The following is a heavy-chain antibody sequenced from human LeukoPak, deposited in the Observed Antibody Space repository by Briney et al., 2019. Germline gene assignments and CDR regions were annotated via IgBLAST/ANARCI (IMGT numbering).Heavy chain of an antibody. CDR1: GYTFTSYG. CDR2: ISAYNGNT. Sequence: ASVRVSCKASGYTFTSYGISWGRQAPGQGLGGRGWISAYNGNTNYAQKLQGRVTMTTDTSTSTVYMELSSLRSEDTAVYYCAREEVVTMVRGVTYAFDIWGQGTMVTVSS. CDR3: AREEVVTMVRGVTYAFDI. D-gene: IGHD3-10*01. J-gene: IGHJ3*02. V-gene: IGHV1-18*01.